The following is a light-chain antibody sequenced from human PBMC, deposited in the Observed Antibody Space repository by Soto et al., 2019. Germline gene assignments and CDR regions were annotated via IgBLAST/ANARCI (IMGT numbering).Light chain of an antibody. CDR2: EVS. V-gene: IGLV2-23*02. CDR3: CSYAGRV. Sequence: QSALTQPASVSGSPGQSITISCTGTSSDVGGYNYVSWYQQHPGKAPKLMIYEVSKRPSGVSNRFSGSKSGNTASLTISGLQAEDEADYYCCSYAGRVFGGGTKVTVL. CDR1: SSDVGGYNY. J-gene: IGLJ3*02.